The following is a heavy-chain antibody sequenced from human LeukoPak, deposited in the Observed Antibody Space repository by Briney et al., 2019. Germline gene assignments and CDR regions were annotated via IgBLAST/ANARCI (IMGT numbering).Heavy chain of an antibody. CDR1: GGSISSYY. CDR2: INYRGNT. V-gene: IGHV4-39*01. CDR3: ARGGRGDQEYYFDY. Sequence: KPSETLSLTCTVSGGSISSYYWGWIRQPPGKGLDWIGIINYRGNTYYNPSLKSRVTISVDTSKNQFSLKLSSVTAADTAVYYCARGGRGDQEYYFDYWGQGTLVTVSS. D-gene: IGHD2-21*02. J-gene: IGHJ4*02.